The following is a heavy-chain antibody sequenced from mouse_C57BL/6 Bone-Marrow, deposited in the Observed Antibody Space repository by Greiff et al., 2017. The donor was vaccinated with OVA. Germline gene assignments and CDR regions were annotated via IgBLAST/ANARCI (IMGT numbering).Heavy chain of an antibody. D-gene: IGHD2-5*01. CDR1: GFTFSSYA. V-gene: IGHV5-4*03. Sequence: EVMLVESGGGLVKPGGSLKLSCAASGFTFSSYAMSWVRPTPEKRLEWVATISDGGSYTYYPDNVKGRFTISRDNAKNNLYLQMSQLKSEDTAMYYCASTYSNSFAYWGQGTLVTVSA. J-gene: IGHJ3*01. CDR3: ASTYSNSFAY. CDR2: ISDGGSYT.